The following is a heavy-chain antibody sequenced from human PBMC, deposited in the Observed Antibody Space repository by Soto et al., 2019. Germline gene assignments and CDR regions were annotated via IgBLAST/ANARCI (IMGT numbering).Heavy chain of an antibody. Sequence: QVQLQESGPGLVKPSQTLSLTCTVSGGSISSGDYYWSWIRQPPGKGLEWIGYIDYSESTYYNPSLKRRVTISVDTSKNQVSLKLSSVTAADTAVYYCARVNPDSGYDLLDYLGQGTLVTVSS. V-gene: IGHV4-30-4*01. CDR3: ARVNPDSGYDLLDY. D-gene: IGHD5-12*01. J-gene: IGHJ4*02. CDR2: IDYSEST. CDR1: GGSISSGDYY.